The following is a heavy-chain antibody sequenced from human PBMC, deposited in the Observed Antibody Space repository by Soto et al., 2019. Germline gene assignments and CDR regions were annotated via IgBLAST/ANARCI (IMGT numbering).Heavy chain of an antibody. CDR1: GGSIISPSCY. V-gene: IGHV4-39*07. D-gene: IGHD3-16*01. J-gene: IGHJ4*01. CDR2: FYYTGST. Sequence: TLPHPYTVAGGSIISPSCYWVWIRQPPGKGLDGIGSFYYTGSTYYNPSLKSRVTISVDTSENQFSLKLSSVTVVFTPVYYCARERGGYFAFWGNGTLVTGSS. CDR3: ARERGGYFAF.